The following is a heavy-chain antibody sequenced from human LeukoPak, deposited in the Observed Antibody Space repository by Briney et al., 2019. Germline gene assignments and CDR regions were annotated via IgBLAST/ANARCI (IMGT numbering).Heavy chain of an antibody. D-gene: IGHD6-13*01. CDR3: ARMAGIAAAGAQIYCYYGMDV. CDR2: ISAYNGNT. V-gene: IGHV1-18*01. J-gene: IGHJ6*02. Sequence: ASVNVSCKASGYTFTSYGISWVRQAPGQGLEWMGWISAYNGNTNYAQKLQGRVTMTTDTSTSTAYMELRSLRSDDTAVYYCARMAGIAAAGAQIYCYYGMDVWGQGTTVTVSS. CDR1: GYTFTSYG.